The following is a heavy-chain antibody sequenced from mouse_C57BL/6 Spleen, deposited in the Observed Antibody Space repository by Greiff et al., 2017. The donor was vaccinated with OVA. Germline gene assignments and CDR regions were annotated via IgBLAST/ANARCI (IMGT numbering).Heavy chain of an antibody. D-gene: IGHD1-1*01. CDR1: GFTFSSYA. Sequence: EVKLMESGGGLVKPGGSLKLSCAASGFTFSSYAMSWVRQTPEKRLEWVATISDGGSYTYYPDNVKGRFTISRDNAKNNLYLQMSHLKSEDTAMYYCARDIDYGSSYGGYYFDYWGQGTTLTVSS. V-gene: IGHV5-4*01. CDR3: ARDIDYGSSYGGYYFDY. CDR2: ISDGGSYT. J-gene: IGHJ2*01.